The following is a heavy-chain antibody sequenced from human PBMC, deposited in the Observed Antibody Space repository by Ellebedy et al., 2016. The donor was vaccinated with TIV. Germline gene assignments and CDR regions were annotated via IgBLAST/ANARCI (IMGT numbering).Heavy chain of an antibody. CDR3: ARGSSTYSSFDT. D-gene: IGHD5-18*01. Sequence: SETLSLTXTVSGGSLNLYYWSWIRQIPGKGLEWIGYSHFIGNIKYNPSLESRVTMSVDTSKKQCSLHLSSVTDADTAVYFRARGSSTYSSFDTWGQGILVTVSS. V-gene: IGHV4-59*13. J-gene: IGHJ5*02. CDR1: GGSLNLYY. CDR2: SHFIGNI.